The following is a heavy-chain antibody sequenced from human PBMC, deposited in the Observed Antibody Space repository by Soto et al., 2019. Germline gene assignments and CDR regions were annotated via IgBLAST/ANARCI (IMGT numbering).Heavy chain of an antibody. CDR2: IIPLFGKT. D-gene: IGHD4-17*01. CDR3: ARPRLSNGDPNVYFYYGLDV. J-gene: IGHJ6*02. Sequence: QVQLMQSGAEVKKPGSSVNVSCKASGGTFRSFGISWVRQAPGQGLEWMGTIIPLFGKTNYAQKFQDRVTTTADDSTNTAYMALSSLKSEDTALYDSARPRLSNGDPNVYFYYGLDVCGQGTTVTV. V-gene: IGHV1-69*18. CDR1: GGTFRSFG.